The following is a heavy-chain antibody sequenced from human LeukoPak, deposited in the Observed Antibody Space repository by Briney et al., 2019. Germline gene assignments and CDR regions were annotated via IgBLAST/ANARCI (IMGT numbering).Heavy chain of an antibody. V-gene: IGHV3-48*02. CDR2: ISSSGDRI. D-gene: IGHD3-10*01. Sequence: GGSLRLSCAASGFTFSTYSMNWVRQAPGKWLEWLSYISSSGDRILYADSVKGRFTISRDNAKNSLYLQMTSLRDEDTAVYYCARVPRGADNWFDPWGQGTLVTVSS. J-gene: IGHJ5*02. CDR1: GFTFSTYS. CDR3: ARVPRGADNWFDP.